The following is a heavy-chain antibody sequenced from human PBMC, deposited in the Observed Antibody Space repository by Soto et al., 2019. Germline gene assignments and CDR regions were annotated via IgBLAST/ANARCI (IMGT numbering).Heavy chain of an antibody. CDR3: ARDDYYDSSGYYQPAPDH. D-gene: IGHD3-22*01. J-gene: IGHJ5*02. CDR1: GYTFTSYG. CDR2: ISAYNGNT. V-gene: IGHV1-18*01. Sequence: ASVKVSCKASGYTFTSYGISWVRQAPGQGLEWMGWISAYNGNTNYAQKLQGRVTMTTDTSTSTAYMELRSLRSDDTAVYYCARDDYYDSSGYYQPAPDHWGQGTLVTVSS.